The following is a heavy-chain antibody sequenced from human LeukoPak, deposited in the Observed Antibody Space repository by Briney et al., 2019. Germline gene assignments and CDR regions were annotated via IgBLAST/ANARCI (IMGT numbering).Heavy chain of an antibody. CDR2: SRNKANSYTT. CDR1: GFTFGDYA. J-gene: IGHJ4*02. CDR3: IRVNNGYAKDFDY. V-gene: IGHV3-72*01. D-gene: IGHD2-8*01. Sequence: GGSLRLSCTASGFTFGDYAMSWVRQAPGKGLEWVGRSRNKANSYTTEYAASVRGRFTISRDDSKNSLYLQMNSLKIEDTAVFYCIRVNNGYAKDFDYWGQGTLVTVSS.